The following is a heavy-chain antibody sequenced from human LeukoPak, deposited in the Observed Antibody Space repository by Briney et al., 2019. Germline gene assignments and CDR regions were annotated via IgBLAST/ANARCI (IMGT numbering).Heavy chain of an antibody. CDR2: IYHSGST. CDR1: GGSISSGGYY. CDR3: ARDPLDGYNLGS. D-gene: IGHD5-24*01. J-gene: IGHJ4*02. Sequence: SETLSLTCTVSGGSISSGGYYWSWIRQPPGKGLEWIGYIYHSGSTYYNPSLKSRVTISVDRSKNQFSLKLSSVTAADTAVYYCARDPLDGYNLGSWGQGTLVTVSS. V-gene: IGHV4-30-2*01.